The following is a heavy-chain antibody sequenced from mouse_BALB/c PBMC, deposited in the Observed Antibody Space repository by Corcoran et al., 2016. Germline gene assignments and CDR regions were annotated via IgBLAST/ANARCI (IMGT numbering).Heavy chain of an antibody. D-gene: IGHD2-1*01. CDR1: GFNIKDTY. CDR2: IDPANGNT. CDR3: ARRGNYGYFDV. Sequence: EVQLQQSGAELVKPGASVKLSCTASGFNIKDTYMHWVKQRPEQGLEWIGRIDPANGNTKYDPKFQGKATITVDTSSNTAYLQLSSLTSEDTAVYYCARRGNYGYFDVWGAGTTVTVSS. J-gene: IGHJ1*01. V-gene: IGHV14-3*02.